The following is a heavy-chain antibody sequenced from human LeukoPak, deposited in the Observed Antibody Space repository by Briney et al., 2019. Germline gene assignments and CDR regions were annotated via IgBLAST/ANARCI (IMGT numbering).Heavy chain of an antibody. Sequence: GXXLKISCKGSGYSFTSYWIGWVRQMPGKGLEWMGIIYPGDSDTRYSPSFQGQVTISADKSISTAYLQWSSLKASDTAMYYCARHYYGSGSYYSYYYYMDVWGKGTTVTVSS. V-gene: IGHV5-51*01. CDR2: IYPGDSDT. D-gene: IGHD3-10*01. J-gene: IGHJ6*03. CDR1: GYSFTSYW. CDR3: ARHYYGSGSYYSYYYYMDV.